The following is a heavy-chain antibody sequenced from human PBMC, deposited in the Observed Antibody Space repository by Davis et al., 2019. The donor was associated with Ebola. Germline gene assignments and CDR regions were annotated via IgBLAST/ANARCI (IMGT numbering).Heavy chain of an antibody. CDR2: IYSGVTT. J-gene: IGHJ4*02. CDR3: ARGAGYCNGGGCYGRDYFDY. Sequence: PGGSLRLSCAASGFTVSSNYMSWVRLAPGKGLEWVSVIYSGVTTHYADSVKGRFTISRDHSKNTLYLQMNSLRADDTVVYYCARGAGYCNGGGCYGRDYFDYWGQGTLVTVSS. CDR1: GFTVSSNY. V-gene: IGHV3-53*01. D-gene: IGHD2-15*01.